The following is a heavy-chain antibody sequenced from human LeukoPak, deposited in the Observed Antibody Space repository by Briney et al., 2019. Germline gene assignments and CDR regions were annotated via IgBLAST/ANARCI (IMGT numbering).Heavy chain of an antibody. CDR1: GGSISSYY. V-gene: IGHV4-59*01. CDR2: IYYSGST. Sequence: SETLSLTCTVSGGSISSYYWSWIRQPPGKGLEWIGYIYYSGSTNYNPSLKSRVTISVDTSKNQFSLKLSSVTAADTAVYYCARVKQWLVRGYYYYYMDVWGKGTTVTVSS. D-gene: IGHD6-19*01. CDR3: ARVKQWLVRGYYYYYMDV. J-gene: IGHJ6*03.